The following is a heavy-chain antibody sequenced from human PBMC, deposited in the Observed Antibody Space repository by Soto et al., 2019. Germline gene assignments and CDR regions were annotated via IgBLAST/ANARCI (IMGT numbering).Heavy chain of an antibody. V-gene: IGHV5-51*01. Sequence: GESLKISCKGSGYRFTSYWIAWVRQKPGKGLEWMGTIYAADSESKYSPSFQGQVSFSADKSNNTAHLHWSSLKASDTAMYYCARVQRGPQGFLAWLDPWGQGTLVTVSS. CDR1: GYRFTSYW. D-gene: IGHD1-1*01. CDR2: IYAADSES. J-gene: IGHJ5*02. CDR3: ARVQRGPQGFLAWLDP.